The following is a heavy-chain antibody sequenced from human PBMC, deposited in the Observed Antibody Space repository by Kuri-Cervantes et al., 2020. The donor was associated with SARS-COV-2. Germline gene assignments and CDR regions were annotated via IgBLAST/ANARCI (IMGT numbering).Heavy chain of an antibody. Sequence: SETLSLTCTVSGASSNTYYWGWIRQPPGKGLEWIGSIYYSGSTYYNPSLKSRVTISVDTSKNQFSLKLSSVTAADTAVYYCARNPPRYYYDSSGPSGGWFDPWGQGTLVTVSS. J-gene: IGHJ5*02. CDR1: GASSNTYY. V-gene: IGHV4-39*07. CDR2: IYYSGST. CDR3: ARNPPRYYYDSSGPSGGWFDP. D-gene: IGHD3-22*01.